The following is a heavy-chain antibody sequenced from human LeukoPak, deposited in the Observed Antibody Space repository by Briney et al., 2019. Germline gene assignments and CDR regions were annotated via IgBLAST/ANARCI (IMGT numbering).Heavy chain of an antibody. CDR3: AREIGYCSGGSC. CDR2: ISSDGSST. V-gene: IGHV3-74*01. Sequence: GGSLRLSCAASGFTFSSYWMHWVRQAPGKGLVWVSRISSDGSSTSYADSVKGRFTISRDNAKNTLYLQMNSLRAEDTAVYYCAREIGYCSGGSCWGQGTLVTVSS. J-gene: IGHJ4*02. CDR1: GFTFSSYW. D-gene: IGHD2-15*01.